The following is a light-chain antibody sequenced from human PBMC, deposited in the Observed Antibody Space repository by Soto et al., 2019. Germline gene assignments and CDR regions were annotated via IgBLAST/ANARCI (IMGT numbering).Light chain of an antibody. J-gene: IGKJ1*01. Sequence: EVVLTQSPGTLALSRGERATLSCRASQSVSSSYLAWYQHRPGQAPRLLIFGASSRATGIPDRFSGTGSGTDFTLTISRLEPEDFVVYYCQQYGNSPWTFGQGTKVDIK. V-gene: IGKV3-20*01. CDR1: QSVSSSY. CDR3: QQYGNSPWT. CDR2: GAS.